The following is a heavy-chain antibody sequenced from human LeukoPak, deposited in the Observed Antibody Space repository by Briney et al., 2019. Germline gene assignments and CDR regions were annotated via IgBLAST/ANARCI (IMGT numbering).Heavy chain of an antibody. CDR2: INPNSGGT. CDR1: GYTFTGYY. J-gene: IGHJ6*03. Sequence: ASVKVSCKASGYTFTGYYMHWVRQAPGQGLEWMGWINPNSGGTNYAQKFQGRVTMTRDTSISTAYMELSRLRSDDTAVYYCARGSYSSSSPPRGYYYYYMDVWGKGTTVTVSS. D-gene: IGHD6-13*01. V-gene: IGHV1-2*02. CDR3: ARGSYSSSSPPRGYYYYYMDV.